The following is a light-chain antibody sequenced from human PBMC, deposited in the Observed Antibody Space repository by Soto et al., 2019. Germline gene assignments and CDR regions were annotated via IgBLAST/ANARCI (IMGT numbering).Light chain of an antibody. CDR3: LQYNTYST. Sequence: QMTQSPSTLSASVGDRVTVTCRASQSISSWLAWYQQKPGKAPKLLIYDASSLESGVPSRFSGSGSGIDFTLTISSLQPDDFATYYCLQYNTYSTFGQGTKVDIK. J-gene: IGKJ1*01. CDR1: QSISSW. CDR2: DAS. V-gene: IGKV1-5*01.